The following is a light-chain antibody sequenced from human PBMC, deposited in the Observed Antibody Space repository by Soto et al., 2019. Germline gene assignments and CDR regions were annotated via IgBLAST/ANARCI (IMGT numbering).Light chain of an antibody. Sequence: EIVMTQSPATLSVSPGEGATLSCRASQSISSNVAWYDQKPGQAPRLLIYGASIRAPGIPARFNGGGSGAEFTLTISSLQSEDFAVYYCQHYVNWPLTFGGGTKVDIK. J-gene: IGKJ4*01. CDR2: GAS. CDR1: QSISSN. CDR3: QHYVNWPLT. V-gene: IGKV3-15*01.